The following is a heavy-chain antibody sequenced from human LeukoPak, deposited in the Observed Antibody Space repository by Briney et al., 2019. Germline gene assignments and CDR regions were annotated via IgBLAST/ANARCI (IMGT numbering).Heavy chain of an antibody. J-gene: IGHJ4*02. V-gene: IGHV5-51*01. CDR3: ARRHNRGWYSDY. CDR2: IYPGDSDT. CDR1: GYSFSTSW. Sequence: GESLKISCQGSGYSFSTSWIAWVRQMPGKGLEWRGIIYPGDSDTRYSPSLQGQVTISADKSISTAYLQCSSLRASDTAMYYCARRHNRGWYSDYWGQGTLVTVSS. D-gene: IGHD1-1*01.